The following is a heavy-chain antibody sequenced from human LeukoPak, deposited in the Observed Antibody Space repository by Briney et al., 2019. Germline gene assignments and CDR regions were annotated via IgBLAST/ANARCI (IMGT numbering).Heavy chain of an antibody. CDR3: ARDLSNVITFGGVIAY. V-gene: IGHV1-2*02. D-gene: IGHD3-16*02. J-gene: IGHJ4*02. CDR1: GYTFTGYY. CDR2: SNPNSGGT. Sequence: GASVKVSCKASGYTFTGYYMHWVRQAPGQGLEWIGWSNPNSGGTNYAQKFQGRVTMTRDTSISTAYMELSRLRSDDTAVYYCARDLSNVITFGGVIAYWGQGTLVTVSS.